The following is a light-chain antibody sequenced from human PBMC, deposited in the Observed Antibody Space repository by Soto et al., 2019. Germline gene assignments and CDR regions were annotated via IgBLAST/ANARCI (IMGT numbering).Light chain of an antibody. CDR1: SSNIGNNY. J-gene: IGLJ3*02. CDR2: DNN. Sequence: QSVLTQPPSVSAAPGQKVTISCSGSSSNIGNNYVSWYQQLPGTAPKLLIYDNNKRPSGIPDRFSGSKYGTSATLGITGLQNGDEADYYCGTWDSSLSAWVFGGGTKLTVL. V-gene: IGLV1-51*01. CDR3: GTWDSSLSAWV.